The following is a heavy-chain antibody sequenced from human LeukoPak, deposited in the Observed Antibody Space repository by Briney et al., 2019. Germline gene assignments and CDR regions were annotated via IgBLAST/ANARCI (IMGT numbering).Heavy chain of an antibody. CDR3: AKQITYYDFWSGSDY. Sequence: GGSLRLSCAASGFTFSSYGMHWVRQAPGKGLEWVAVIWYDGSNKYYADSVKGRFTISKDNSKNTLYLQMNSLRAEDTAVYYCAKQITYYDFWSGSDYWGQGTLVTVSS. CDR1: GFTFSSYG. D-gene: IGHD3-3*01. V-gene: IGHV3-33*06. CDR2: IWYDGSNK. J-gene: IGHJ4*02.